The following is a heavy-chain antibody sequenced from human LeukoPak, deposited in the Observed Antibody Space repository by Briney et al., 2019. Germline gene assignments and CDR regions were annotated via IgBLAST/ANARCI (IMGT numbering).Heavy chain of an antibody. CDR1: GFTFSSYS. D-gene: IGHD5/OR15-5a*01. CDR2: ISSSSSTI. J-gene: IGHJ3*02. Sequence: GGSLRLSCAASGFTFSSYSMNWVRQAPGKGLEWVSYISSSSSTIYYADSVKGRFTISRDNAKNSLYLQMNSLRAEDTAVYYCVRDHHRRLYDSQARDTFDIWGRGTMVTVSS. V-gene: IGHV3-48*01. CDR3: VRDHHRRLYDSQARDTFDI.